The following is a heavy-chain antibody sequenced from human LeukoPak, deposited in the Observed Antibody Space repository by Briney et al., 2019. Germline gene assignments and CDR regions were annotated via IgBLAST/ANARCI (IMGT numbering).Heavy chain of an antibody. D-gene: IGHD5-12*01. J-gene: IGHJ5*02. CDR2: IWYDGSNK. V-gene: IGHV3-33*01. CDR1: GFTLSSYG. CDR3: ARDQVGYSGYGEPFDP. Sequence: GESLRLSCSASGFTLSSYGMHGVRQAPGKGLEGVAVIWYDGSNKYYADSVKGRFTISRDNSKNTLYLQMNSLRAEDTAVYYCARDQVGYSGYGEPFDPWGQGTLVTASS.